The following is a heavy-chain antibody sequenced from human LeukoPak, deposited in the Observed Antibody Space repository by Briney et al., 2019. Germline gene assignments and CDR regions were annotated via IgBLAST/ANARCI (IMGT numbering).Heavy chain of an antibody. V-gene: IGHV4-59*01. D-gene: IGHD6-19*01. CDR2: IYYSGST. CDR1: GGSISSYY. CDR3: ARGDAVAGYYYYYYYMDV. J-gene: IGHJ6*03. Sequence: SETLSLTCTVSGGSISSYYWSWIRQPPGKGLEWIGYIYYSGSTNYNPSLKSRVTISVDTSKNQFSLKLSSVTAADTAVYYCARGDAVAGYYYYYYYMDVWGKGTTVTVSS.